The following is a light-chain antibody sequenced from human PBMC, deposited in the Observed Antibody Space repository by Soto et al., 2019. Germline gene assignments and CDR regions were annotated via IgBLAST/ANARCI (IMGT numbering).Light chain of an antibody. Sequence: ESVLTQSPGTLSLSPGEKATLSCRASQSVSSSYLAWYQQKPGQAPRLLIYGASSRATGIPDRFSGSGSGTDVTLTVSRLEPGDFAVYYCQQFGSSSWTFGQGTKVEIK. CDR3: QQFGSSSWT. J-gene: IGKJ1*01. V-gene: IGKV3-20*01. CDR2: GAS. CDR1: QSVSSSY.